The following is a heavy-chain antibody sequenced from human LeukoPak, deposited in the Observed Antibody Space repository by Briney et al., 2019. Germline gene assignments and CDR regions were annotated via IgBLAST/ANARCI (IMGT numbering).Heavy chain of an antibody. D-gene: IGHD1-14*01. J-gene: IGHJ4*02. CDR1: GYAFTGYY. V-gene: IGHV1-2*06. CDR3: ARDRAYKPDY. CDR2: INPNSGGT. Sequence: ASVKVSCKASGYAFTGYYMHWVRQAPGQGREWMGRINPNSGGTNYAQKFQGRVTMTRDTSISTAYMELSRLRSDDTAVYYCARDRAYKPDYWGQGTLVTVSS.